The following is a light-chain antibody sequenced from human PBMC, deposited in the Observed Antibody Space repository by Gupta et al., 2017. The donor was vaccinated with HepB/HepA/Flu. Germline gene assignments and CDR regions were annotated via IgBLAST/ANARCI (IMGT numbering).Light chain of an antibody. V-gene: IGKV1-39*01. CDR2: ATS. CDR1: QSISTY. CDR3: QQCYSTPYT. J-gene: IGKJ2*01. Sequence: DIQMTQSPSSLSASVGDRVTITCRASQSISTYLNWYQQKPGKAPKLLIYATSSLQSGVPSRFSGSGSGTDFTLTISSLQPGDFATYYCQQCYSTPYTFGQGTKLEIK.